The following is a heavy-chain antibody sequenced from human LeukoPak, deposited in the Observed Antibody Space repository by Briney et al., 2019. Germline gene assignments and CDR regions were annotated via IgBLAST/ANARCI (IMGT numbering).Heavy chain of an antibody. D-gene: IGHD2-2*01. V-gene: IGHV3-7*01. CDR2: IKEDGSEK. CDR1: GFTFSTHW. Sequence: GGSLRLSCAASGFTFSTHWMSWVRQAPGKGLEWVAKIKEDGSEKYYVDSVKGRFTISRDNAKNSLSLQMHSLRDEDTAVYYCVRDQGYCTSASCRGDAFGVWGQGSMVSVSS. CDR3: VRDQGYCTSASCRGDAFGV. J-gene: IGHJ3*01.